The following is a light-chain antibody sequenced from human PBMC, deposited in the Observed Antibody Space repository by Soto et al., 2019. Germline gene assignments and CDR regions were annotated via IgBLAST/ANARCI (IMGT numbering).Light chain of an antibody. Sequence: DIVLTQSPGTLSLSPGERATLSCRARQSVSSAYLAWYQQKPGQAPRLLIYGASSRATGVPDRFSGGGSGTDFTLTISRLEPEDFAVYYCQQYGSSPYTFGQGTKVDIK. V-gene: IGKV3-20*01. CDR1: QSVSSAY. CDR3: QQYGSSPYT. CDR2: GAS. J-gene: IGKJ2*01.